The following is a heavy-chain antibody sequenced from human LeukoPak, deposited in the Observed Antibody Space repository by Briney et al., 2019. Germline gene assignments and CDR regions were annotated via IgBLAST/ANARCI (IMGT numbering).Heavy chain of an antibody. CDR2: ISGSGGST. CDR1: GFTFSSYW. Sequence: GGSLRLSCAASGFTFSSYWMSWVRQAPGKGLEWVSAISGSGGSTYYADSVKGRFTISRDNSKNTLYLQMNSLRAEDTAVYYCAKDLGVRVHGDYVLVYWGQGTLVTVSS. J-gene: IGHJ4*02. D-gene: IGHD4-17*01. V-gene: IGHV3-23*01. CDR3: AKDLGVRVHGDYVLVY.